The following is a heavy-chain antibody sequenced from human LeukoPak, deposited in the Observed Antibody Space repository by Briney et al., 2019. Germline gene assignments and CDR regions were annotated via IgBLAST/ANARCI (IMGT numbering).Heavy chain of an antibody. J-gene: IGHJ6*02. Sequence: SETLSLTCAVYGGSFSGYYWSWIRQPPGKGLEWIGEINHSGSTNYNPSLKSRVTISVDTSKNQFSLKLSSVTAADTAVCYCARVIYCSSTSCPSEDGMDVWGQGTTVTVSS. V-gene: IGHV4-34*01. CDR1: GGSFSGYY. CDR2: INHSGST. CDR3: ARVIYCSSTSCPSEDGMDV. D-gene: IGHD2-2*01.